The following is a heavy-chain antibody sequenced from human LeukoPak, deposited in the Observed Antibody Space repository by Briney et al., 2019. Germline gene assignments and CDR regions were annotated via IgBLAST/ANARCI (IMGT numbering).Heavy chain of an antibody. D-gene: IGHD2-2*01. Sequence: GASVKVSCKASGGTFSSYAISWVRQAPGQGLEWMGWISAYNGNTNYAQKLQGRVTMTTDTSTSTAYMELRSLSSDDTAVYYCARDYCSSTSCYSPLDYWGQGTLVTVSS. V-gene: IGHV1-18*01. CDR1: GGTFSSYA. J-gene: IGHJ4*02. CDR3: ARDYCSSTSCYSPLDY. CDR2: ISAYNGNT.